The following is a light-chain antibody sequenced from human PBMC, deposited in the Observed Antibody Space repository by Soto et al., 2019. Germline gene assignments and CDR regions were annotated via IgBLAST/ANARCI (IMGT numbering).Light chain of an antibody. V-gene: IGLV1-51*01. CDR2: DVN. J-gene: IGLJ2*01. CDR1: SSIIGNNF. CDR3: GTWDSSLSGVV. Sequence: QSVVTQPPSVSAAPGQKVTISCSGSSSIIGNNFVSWYQHLPGTAPKLLIYDVNKRPSGIPDRFSGSRSGTSATLGITGLQPRDEADYYCGTWDSSLSGVVFGGGTKLTVL.